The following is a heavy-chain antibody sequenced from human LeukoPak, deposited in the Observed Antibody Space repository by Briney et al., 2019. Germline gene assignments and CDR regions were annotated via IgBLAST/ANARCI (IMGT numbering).Heavy chain of an antibody. J-gene: IGHJ3*02. CDR3: TTDLSLYRDAFDI. CDR2: IKSKTDGGTT. D-gene: IGHD1-14*01. CDR1: GFTFSNAW. Sequence: GGSLRLSCAASGFTFSNAWMSWVRQAPGKGLEWVGRIKSKTDGGTTDYAAPVKGRFAISTDDSKHTLYLQMNSLKTEHTAVYYCTTDLSLYRDAFDIWGQGTMVTVSS. V-gene: IGHV3-15*01.